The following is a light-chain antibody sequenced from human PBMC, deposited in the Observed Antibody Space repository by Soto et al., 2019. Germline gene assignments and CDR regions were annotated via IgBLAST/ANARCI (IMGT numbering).Light chain of an antibody. Sequence: EIVLTQSPATLSLSPGERATLSCRASQSISIYLAWFQQKPGQAPRLLIYDASIRATGVPARFSGSRSGAEFTITISSLQSEDFAVYYCQHYVNWPLTFGGGTKVDMK. CDR1: QSISIY. J-gene: IGKJ4*01. V-gene: IGKV3-15*01. CDR2: DAS. CDR3: QHYVNWPLT.